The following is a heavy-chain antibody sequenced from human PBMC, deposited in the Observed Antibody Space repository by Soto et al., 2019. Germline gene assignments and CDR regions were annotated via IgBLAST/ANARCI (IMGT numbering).Heavy chain of an antibody. CDR3: ARDRGYDAHDYYYNAMDV. V-gene: IGHV3-23*01. CDR2: VSGSGGST. CDR1: GFTFSSYG. Sequence: GGSLSLCCAAAGFTFSSYGMSWVLKAPGKGLEWVSSVSGSGGSTYYADSVKGRFTISRDNAKNSLYLQMNSLRAEDTAVYYCARDRGYDAHDYYYNAMDVWGQGTTVTVSS. D-gene: IGHD2-15*01. J-gene: IGHJ6*02.